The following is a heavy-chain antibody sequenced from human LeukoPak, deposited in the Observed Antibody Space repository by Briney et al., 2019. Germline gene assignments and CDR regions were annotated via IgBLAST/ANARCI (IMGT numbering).Heavy chain of an antibody. CDR1: GFTFSSYA. J-gene: IGHJ4*02. CDR3: ADGSLGWAHASTY. V-gene: IGHV3-23*01. D-gene: IGHD2-21*01. Sequence: QPGGSLRLSCAASGFTFSSYAMSWVRQAPGKGLEWVSAISGSGGSTYYADSVKGRFTISRDNSKNTLYLQMNSLRAEDTAIYYCADGSLGWAHASTYWGQGTLVTVSS. CDR2: ISGSGGST.